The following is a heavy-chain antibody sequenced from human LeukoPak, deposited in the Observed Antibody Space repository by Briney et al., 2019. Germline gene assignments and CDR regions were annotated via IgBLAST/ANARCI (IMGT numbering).Heavy chain of an antibody. CDR1: GGSISSSSYY. V-gene: IGHV4-39*07. Sequence: PPETLSLTCTVSGGSISSSSYYWGWSRQPPGKGLEWIGSIYYSGSTYYNPSLKSRVTISVDTSKNQFSLKLSSVTAADTAVYYCARDSFGVCSGGSCYPRAGFDPWGQGTLVTVSS. CDR3: ARDSFGVCSGGSCYPRAGFDP. J-gene: IGHJ5*02. D-gene: IGHD2-15*01. CDR2: IYYSGST.